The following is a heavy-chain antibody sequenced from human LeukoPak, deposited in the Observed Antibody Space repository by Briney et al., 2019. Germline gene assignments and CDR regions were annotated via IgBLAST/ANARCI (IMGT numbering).Heavy chain of an antibody. CDR1: GYRFTNYW. V-gene: IGHV5-51*01. CDR2: IYPGDSDT. Sequence: GESLKISFQGSGYRFTNYWIGWVRPMPGKGLEWMGIIYPGDSDTRYSPSFQGKLTISADKSISTAYPQWSSLKASDTAMYYCVRPTDFYDRSGYYYAFDIWGEGTMVTVSS. CDR3: VRPTDFYDRSGYYYAFDI. D-gene: IGHD3-22*01. J-gene: IGHJ3*02.